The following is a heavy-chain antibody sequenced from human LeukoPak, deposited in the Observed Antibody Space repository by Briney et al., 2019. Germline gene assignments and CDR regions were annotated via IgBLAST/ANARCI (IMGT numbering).Heavy chain of an antibody. J-gene: IGHJ4*02. CDR3: AKDWYNSLNYFDY. D-gene: IGHD1-1*01. Sequence: PGRSLRLSCAASGFTFSSYAMSWVRQAPGKGLEWVSAISATASNTYYADSVKGRFTISRDNSKSTLYLQMNSLRVDDTAVYYCAKDWYNSLNYFDYWGQGSLVTVSS. CDR1: GFTFSSYA. V-gene: IGHV3-23*01. CDR2: ISATASNT.